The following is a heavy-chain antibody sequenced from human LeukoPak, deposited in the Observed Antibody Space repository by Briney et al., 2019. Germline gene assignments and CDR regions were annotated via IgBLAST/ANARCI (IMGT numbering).Heavy chain of an antibody. J-gene: IGHJ4*02. D-gene: IGHD3-16*02. V-gene: IGHV3-23*01. CDR3: AKSLYGGCDY. Sequence: GGSLRLSCAVSGLTVSSNHMSWVRQAPGKGLEWVSGVNGNGGSTSYADSVKGRFTIFRDNSKNTVYLQMNSLRVEDTAVYYCAKSLYGGCDYWGQGTVVTVSS. CDR2: VNGNGGST. CDR1: GLTVSSNH.